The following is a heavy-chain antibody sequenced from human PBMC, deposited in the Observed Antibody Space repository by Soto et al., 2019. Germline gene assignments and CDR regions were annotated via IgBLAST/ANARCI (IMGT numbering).Heavy chain of an antibody. J-gene: IGHJ6*03. V-gene: IGHV3-33*01. D-gene: IGHD3-9*01. CDR2: IWYDGSNK. Sequence: QVQLVESGGGVVQPGRSLRLSCAASGFTFSSYGMHWVRQAPGKGLEWVAVIWYDGSNKYYADSVKGRFTISRDNSKNTLYLQMNSLRAEDTAVYYCARDAVYVLRYFDWLSGGRYYYMDVWGKGTTVTVSS. CDR3: ARDAVYVLRYFDWLSGGRYYYMDV. CDR1: GFTFSSYG.